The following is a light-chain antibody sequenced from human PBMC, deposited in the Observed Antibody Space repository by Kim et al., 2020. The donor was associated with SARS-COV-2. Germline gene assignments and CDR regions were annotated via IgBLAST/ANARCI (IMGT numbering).Light chain of an antibody. J-gene: IGKJ1*01. Sequence: DIVMTQSPDSLAVSLGERATINCKSSQSVLYSSNNKNYLAWYQQKPGRPPKLLIYWASTRESGVPDRFSGSGSGTDFTLTISSLQAEDVAVYYCQQCYSTPPTFGQGTKVDIK. CDR1: QSVLYSSNNKNY. CDR2: WAS. CDR3: QQCYSTPPT. V-gene: IGKV4-1*01.